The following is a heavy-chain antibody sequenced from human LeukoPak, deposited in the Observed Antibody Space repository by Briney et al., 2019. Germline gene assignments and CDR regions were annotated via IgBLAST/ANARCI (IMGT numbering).Heavy chain of an antibody. Sequence: GGSLRLSCAASGFTFSSYAMSWVRQAPGKGLEWVSAISGSGGSTYYADSVKGRFTISRDNSKNTLYVQMNSLRAEDTAVYYCARVAWGYSYGTTTPKADMDVWGKGTTVTVSS. D-gene: IGHD5-18*01. J-gene: IGHJ6*03. CDR3: ARVAWGYSYGTTTPKADMDV. V-gene: IGHV3-23*01. CDR2: ISGSGGST. CDR1: GFTFSSYA.